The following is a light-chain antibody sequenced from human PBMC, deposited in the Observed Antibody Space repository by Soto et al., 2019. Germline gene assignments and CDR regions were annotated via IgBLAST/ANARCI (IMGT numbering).Light chain of an antibody. V-gene: IGKV1-27*01. Sequence: DIQMTQSPPSLSASVGDRVTNTCRASQGIGNSLAWYQQKPGTVPKLLIYSASTLQSGVPSRFSGSGSGTDFTLTISSLQPEHVAAYYCQKYNTVPATFGQGTRLEI. CDR3: QKYNTVPAT. CDR1: QGIGNS. J-gene: IGKJ5*01. CDR2: SAS.